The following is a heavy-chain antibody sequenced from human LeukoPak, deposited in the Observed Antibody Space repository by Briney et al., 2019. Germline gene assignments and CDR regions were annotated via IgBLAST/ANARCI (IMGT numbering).Heavy chain of an antibody. CDR2: ISWNSGSI. Sequence: GRSLRLSCAASGFTFDDYAMHWVRQAPGKGLEWDSGISWNSGSIGYADSVKGRFTISRDNAKNSLYLQMNSLRAEDTALYYCAKDIFEYSSSSDAFDIWGQGTMVTVSS. J-gene: IGHJ3*02. CDR3: AKDIFEYSSSSDAFDI. V-gene: IGHV3-9*01. CDR1: GFTFDDYA. D-gene: IGHD6-6*01.